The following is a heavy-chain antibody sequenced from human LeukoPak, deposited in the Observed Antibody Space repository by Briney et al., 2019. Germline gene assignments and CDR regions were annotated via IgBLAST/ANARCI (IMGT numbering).Heavy chain of an antibody. Sequence: SETLSLTCPVSGGSISSHYWSWIRQPPGKGLEWIGYIYYSGSTNYNPSLKSRVTISVDTSKNQFSLKLSSVTAADTAVYYCARAHYYGSGSYYNLKVGNYYYYYYMDVWGKGTTVTVSS. CDR1: GGSISSHY. V-gene: IGHV4-59*11. CDR2: IYYSGST. CDR3: ARAHYYGSGSYYNLKVGNYYYYYYMDV. D-gene: IGHD3-10*01. J-gene: IGHJ6*03.